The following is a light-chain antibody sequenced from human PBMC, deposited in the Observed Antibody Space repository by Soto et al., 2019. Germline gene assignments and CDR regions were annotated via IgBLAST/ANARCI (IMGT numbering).Light chain of an antibody. V-gene: IGKV1-6*01. CDR1: QGIGND. CDR3: LQDNNYPLT. CDR2: AAS. Sequence: AIQMTQSPSSLSASVGDRVTITCRASQGIGNDLGWYQQKSGKAPKLLIYAASNLQSGVPSRFSGSGSGTDFTLTISSLQPEDVATYYCLQDNNYPLTFGGGTKVDIK. J-gene: IGKJ4*01.